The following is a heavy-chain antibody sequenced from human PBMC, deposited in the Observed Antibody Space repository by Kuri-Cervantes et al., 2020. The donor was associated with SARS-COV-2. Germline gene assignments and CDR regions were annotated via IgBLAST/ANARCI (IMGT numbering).Heavy chain of an antibody. CDR2: IIPIFGTA. CDR1: GGTFSSYA. V-gene: IGHV1-69*05. CDR3: ARGPLGSYDFWSGYYHNYDY. J-gene: IGHJ4*02. Sequence: SVKVSCKASGGTFSSYAISWVRQAPGQGLEWMGGIIPIFGTANYAQKFQDRVTMTRDTSTSTVYMELSSLRSEDTAVYYCARGPLGSYDFWSGYYHNYDYWGQGTLVTVSS. D-gene: IGHD3-3*01.